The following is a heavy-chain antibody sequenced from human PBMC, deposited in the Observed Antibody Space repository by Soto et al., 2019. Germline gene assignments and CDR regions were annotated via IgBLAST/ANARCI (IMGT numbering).Heavy chain of an antibody. V-gene: IGHV4-39*01. D-gene: IGHD7-27*01. J-gene: IGHJ4*02. CDR2: IYYDGST. CDR1: GASISSGTFY. Sequence: SETLSLTCTVSGASISSGTFYWGWIRQPPGKGLESIANIYYDGSTYYNPSLKSRVTISLDTSKNQFSLKLSSVTAADTAVYYCARGWGRIFDYWGQGTLVTVSS. CDR3: ARGWGRIFDY.